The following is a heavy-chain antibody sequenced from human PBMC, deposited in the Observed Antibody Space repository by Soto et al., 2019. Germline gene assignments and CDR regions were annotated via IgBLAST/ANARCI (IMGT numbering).Heavy chain of an antibody. CDR2: IYYTGST. V-gene: IGHV4-61*01. Sequence: PSETLSLTCTVSSGSVNSDNFYWSWIRQPPGRGLEWIGYIYYTGSTSYNPSLKSRVTISIDTSRNQFSLKLSSVTAADTAVYYCAREFSNSPEAFDSWGQGSLVTVAS. J-gene: IGHJ4*02. CDR3: AREFSNSPEAFDS. D-gene: IGHD6-6*01. CDR1: SGSVNSDNFY.